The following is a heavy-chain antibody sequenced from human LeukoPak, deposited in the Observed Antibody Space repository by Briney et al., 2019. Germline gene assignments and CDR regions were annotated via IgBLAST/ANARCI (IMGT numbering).Heavy chain of an antibody. CDR1: GFTYEDYA. CDR3: AKARWEPNFDY. Sequence: PGGSLSLLCAASGFTYEDYAMHWVRQAPGKSLEWVSLINENGDIAYYGDSVRGRFTVSRDNAKNSLYLQMNSLTTEDTALYYCAKARWEPNFDYWGQGTLVTVSS. V-gene: IGHV3-43*02. CDR2: INENGDIA. J-gene: IGHJ4*02. D-gene: IGHD1-26*01.